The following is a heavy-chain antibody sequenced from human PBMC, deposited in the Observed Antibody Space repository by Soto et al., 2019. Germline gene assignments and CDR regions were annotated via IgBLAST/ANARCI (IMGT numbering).Heavy chain of an antibody. J-gene: IGHJ3*02. V-gene: IGHV1-2*04. D-gene: IGHD3-10*01. CDR3: ARSGYGSGSYRAFDI. CDR1: GYTFTGYY. Sequence: ASVKVSCKASGYTFTGYYMHWVRQAPGQGLEWMGWINPNSGGTNYAQKFQGWVTMTRDTSISTAYMELSRLRSDDTAVYYCARSGYGSGSYRAFDIWGQGTMVTVS. CDR2: INPNSGGT.